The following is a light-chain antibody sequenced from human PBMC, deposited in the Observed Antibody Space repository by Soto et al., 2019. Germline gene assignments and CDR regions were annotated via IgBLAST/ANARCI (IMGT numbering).Light chain of an antibody. CDR2: AAS. V-gene: IGKV1-6*02. CDR1: QGIGND. Sequence: AIQMTQSPSSLSASVGDRVTITCRASQGIGNDLAWYQQKAGKAPKLLIYAASSLHSGVPSRFSGSGSGTEFTLTISSLQPEDFAIYYCLQDANFPYTFGQGTKLDIK. J-gene: IGKJ2*01. CDR3: LQDANFPYT.